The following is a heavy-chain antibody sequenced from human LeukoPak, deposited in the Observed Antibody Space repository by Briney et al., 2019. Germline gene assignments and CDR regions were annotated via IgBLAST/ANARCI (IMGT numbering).Heavy chain of an antibody. D-gene: IGHD6-13*01. CDR1: GGSFSGYY. V-gene: IGHV4-34*01. J-gene: IGHJ4*02. CDR3: ARGSSYIGIAAAGLDY. Sequence: SETLSLTCAVYGGSFSGYYWSWIRQPPGKGLEWIGEINHSGSTNYNPSLKSRVTISVDTSKNQFSLKLSSVTAADTAVYYCARGSSYIGIAAAGLDYWGQGTLVTVSS. CDR2: INHSGST.